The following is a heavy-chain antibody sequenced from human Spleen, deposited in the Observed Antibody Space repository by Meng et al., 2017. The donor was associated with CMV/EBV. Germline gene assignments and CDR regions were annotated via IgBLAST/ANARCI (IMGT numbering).Heavy chain of an antibody. V-gene: IGHV3-23*01. CDR3: ASDYYYYYGMDV. CDR2: ISGSGGST. D-gene: IGHD2-21*02. J-gene: IGHJ6*02. CDR1: GFTFSSYA. Sequence: GGSLRLSCAASGFTFSSYAMSWVRQAPGKGLEWVSAISGSGGSTYYADSVKGRFTISRDNSKNTLYLQMNSLRAEDTAVYYCASDYYYYYGMDVWGQGTTVTVSS.